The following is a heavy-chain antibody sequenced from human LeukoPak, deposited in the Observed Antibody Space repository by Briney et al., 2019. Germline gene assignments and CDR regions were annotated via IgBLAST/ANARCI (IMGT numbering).Heavy chain of an antibody. Sequence: GGSLRLSYAASGFTFSSYSMNWVRQAPGKGLEWVSSISSSSSYIYYADSVKGRFTISRDNAKNSLYLQMNSLRAEDTAVYYCARDGPMVRGVIHYWGQGTLVTVSS. CDR2: ISSSSSYI. CDR1: GFTFSSYS. D-gene: IGHD3-10*01. J-gene: IGHJ4*02. CDR3: ARDGPMVRGVIHY. V-gene: IGHV3-21*01.